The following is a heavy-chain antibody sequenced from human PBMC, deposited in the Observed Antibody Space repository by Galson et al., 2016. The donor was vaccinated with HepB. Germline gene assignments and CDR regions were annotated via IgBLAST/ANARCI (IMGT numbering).Heavy chain of an antibody. Sequence: QSGAEVKKPGESLKISCEGSTYSFNTYWIGWARQLPGKGLEWMGSIYPDDSDTRYSPSFRGQVTISADKSITTAYLQWSSLKASDTAMYYCARRTRGVAGTCFDYWGQGTQVTVSS. D-gene: IGHD3/OR15-3a*01. V-gene: IGHV5-51*01. CDR2: IYPDDSDT. CDR1: TYSFNTYW. J-gene: IGHJ4*02. CDR3: ARRTRGVAGTCFDY.